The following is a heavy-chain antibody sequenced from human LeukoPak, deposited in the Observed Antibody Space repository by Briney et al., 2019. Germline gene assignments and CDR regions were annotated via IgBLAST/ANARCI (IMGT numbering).Heavy chain of an antibody. Sequence: SETLSLTCTVSGGSISSGSYYWSWIRQPAGKGLEWIGRIYTSGSTNYNPSLKSRVAISVDTSKNQFSLKLSSVTAADTAVYYCARTTGWLLEDYWGQGTLVTVSS. CDR3: ARTTGWLLEDY. J-gene: IGHJ4*02. CDR1: GGSISSGSYY. V-gene: IGHV4-61*02. CDR2: IYTSGST. D-gene: IGHD3-22*01.